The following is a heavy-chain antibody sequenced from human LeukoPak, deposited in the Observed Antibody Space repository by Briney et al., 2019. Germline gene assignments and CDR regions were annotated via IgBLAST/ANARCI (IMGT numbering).Heavy chain of an antibody. Sequence: GASVKVSCKASGYTFTSYGINWVRQAPGQGLEWMGWISGYNGNTNYAQTLQGRVTMTTDTSTSTAYMELRSLRSDDTAVYYCARDYYDSSGYPPLNFQHWGQGTLVTVSS. CDR1: GYTFTSYG. J-gene: IGHJ1*01. V-gene: IGHV1-18*01. CDR2: ISGYNGNT. D-gene: IGHD3-22*01. CDR3: ARDYYDSSGYPPLNFQH.